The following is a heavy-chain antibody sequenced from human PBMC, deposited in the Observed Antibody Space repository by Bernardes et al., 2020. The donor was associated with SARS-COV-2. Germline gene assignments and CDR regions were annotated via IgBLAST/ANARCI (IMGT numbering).Heavy chain of an antibody. J-gene: IGHJ6*02. Sequence: AAAQVSCKASGYTFTSYDINWVRQATGQGLEWMGWMTPTSGNTGYAQKFQGRVTMTRNTSISTAYMELSSLRSEDTAVYYCARGATITMTLRQYYYYYGMDVWGQGTTVTVSS. CDR3: ARGATITMTLRQYYYYYGMDV. CDR1: GYTFTSYD. D-gene: IGHD3-22*01. CDR2: MTPTSGNT. V-gene: IGHV1-8*01.